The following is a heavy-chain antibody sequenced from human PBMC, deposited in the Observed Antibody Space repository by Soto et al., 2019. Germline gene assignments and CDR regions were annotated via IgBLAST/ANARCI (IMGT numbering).Heavy chain of an antibody. Sequence: SVKVSCKXSGGTFSSYAISWVRQAPGQGLEWMGGIIPIFGTANYAQKFQGRVTITADKSTSTAYMELSSLRSEDTAVYYCARGIAARYDAFDIWGQGTMVTVSS. J-gene: IGHJ3*02. CDR3: ARGIAARYDAFDI. D-gene: IGHD6-6*01. CDR1: GGTFSSYA. CDR2: IIPIFGTA. V-gene: IGHV1-69*06.